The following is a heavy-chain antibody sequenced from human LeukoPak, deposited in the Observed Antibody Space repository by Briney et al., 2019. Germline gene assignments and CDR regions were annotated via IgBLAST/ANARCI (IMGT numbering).Heavy chain of an antibody. J-gene: IGHJ4*02. CDR3: AKVRGYSYGYPFDY. Sequence: PGGSLRLSCTASGFAFDEHGMSWVRQVPGKGLEWVSAISGSGGSTYYADSVKGRFTISRDNSKNTLYLQMNSLRAEDTAVYYCAKVRGYSYGYPFDYWGQGTLVTVSS. CDR1: GFAFDEHG. CDR2: ISGSGGST. V-gene: IGHV3-23*01. D-gene: IGHD5-18*01.